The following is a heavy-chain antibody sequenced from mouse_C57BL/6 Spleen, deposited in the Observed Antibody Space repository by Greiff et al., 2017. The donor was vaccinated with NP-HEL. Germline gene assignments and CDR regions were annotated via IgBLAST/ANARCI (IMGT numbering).Heavy chain of an antibody. CDR1: GFTFSSYA. D-gene: IGHD1-1*01. CDR3: ARDKGSSYVRWYFDV. V-gene: IGHV5-4*01. J-gene: IGHJ1*03. Sequence: EVQVVESGGGLVKPGGSLKLSCAASGFTFSSYAMSWVRQTPEKRLEWVATISDGGSYTYYPDNVKGRFTISRDNAKNSLYLQMSHLKSEDTAMYYCARDKGSSYVRWYFDVWGTGTTVTVSS. CDR2: ISDGGSYT.